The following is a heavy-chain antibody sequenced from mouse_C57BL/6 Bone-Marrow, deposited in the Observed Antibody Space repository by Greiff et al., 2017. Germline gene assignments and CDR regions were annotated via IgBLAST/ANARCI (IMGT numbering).Heavy chain of an antibody. J-gene: IGHJ3*01. CDR3: ASSHYGNSFAY. Sequence: VKLVESGPELVKPGASVKLSCKASGYTFTSYDINWVKQRPGQGLEWIGWIYPRDGSTKYNEKFKGKATLTVDTSSSTAYMELHSLTSEDAAVYFCASSHYGNSFAYWGQGTLVTVSA. CDR1: GYTFTSYD. D-gene: IGHD1-1*01. V-gene: IGHV1-85*01. CDR2: IYPRDGST.